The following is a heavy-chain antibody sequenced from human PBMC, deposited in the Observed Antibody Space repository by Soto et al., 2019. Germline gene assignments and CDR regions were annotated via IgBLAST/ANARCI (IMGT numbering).Heavy chain of an antibody. CDR3: ARGILSEYYFDY. D-gene: IGHD3-3*01. CDR2: IYYSGST. J-gene: IGHJ4*02. Sequence: IRQPPGKGLEWIGYIYYSGSTNYNPSLKSRVTISVDTSKNQFSLKLSSVTAADTAVYYCARGILSEYYFDYWGQGTLVTVSS. V-gene: IGHV4-59*01.